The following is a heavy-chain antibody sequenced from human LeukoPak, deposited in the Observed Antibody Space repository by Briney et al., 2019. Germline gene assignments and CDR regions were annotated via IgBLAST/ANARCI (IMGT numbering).Heavy chain of an antibody. CDR2: INHSGST. CDR3: ARGGTMGRSYYYYGMDV. V-gene: IGHV4-34*01. J-gene: IGHJ6*02. CDR1: GGSFSGYY. D-gene: IGHD3-10*01. Sequence: SETLSLTCAVYGGSFSGYYWSWIRQPPGKGLEWIGEINHSGSTNYNPSLKSRVIISVDTSKNQFSLKLSSVTAADTAVYYCARGGTMGRSYYYYGMDVWGQGTTVTVSS.